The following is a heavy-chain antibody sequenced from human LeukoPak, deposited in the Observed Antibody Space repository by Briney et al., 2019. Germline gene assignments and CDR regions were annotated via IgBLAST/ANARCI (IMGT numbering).Heavy chain of an antibody. CDR3: ARRSIAARLLDY. D-gene: IGHD6-6*01. V-gene: IGHV1-2*02. CDR2: INPNSGGT. CDR1: GYTFTDYY. J-gene: IGHJ4*02. Sequence: ASVKVSCKASGYTFTDYYMHWVRQAPGQGLEWMGWINPNSGGTNYAQKFQGRVTMTRDTSISTAYMELSRLRSDDTAVYYCARRSIAARLLDYWGQGTLVTVSS.